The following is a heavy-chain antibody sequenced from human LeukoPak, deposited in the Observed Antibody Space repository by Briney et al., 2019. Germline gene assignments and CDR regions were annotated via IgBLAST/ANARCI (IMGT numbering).Heavy chain of an antibody. V-gene: IGHV1-69*04. CDR1: GGTFSSYA. CDR3: ARVPHIVATRTRNYFDY. CDR2: IIPILGIA. J-gene: IGHJ4*02. Sequence: GASVKVSCKASGGTFSSYAISWVRQAPGQGLEWMGRIIPILGIANYAQKFQGRVTITADKSTSTAYMELSSLRSEDTAVYYCARVPHIVATRTRNYFDYWGQGTLVTVSS. D-gene: IGHD5-12*01.